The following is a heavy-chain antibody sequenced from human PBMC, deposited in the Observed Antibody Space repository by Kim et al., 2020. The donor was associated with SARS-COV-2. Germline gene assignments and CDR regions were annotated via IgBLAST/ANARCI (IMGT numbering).Heavy chain of an antibody. CDR2: ISAYNGNT. CDR3: ARIPNYYDSSGYYAKGTYYCDY. D-gene: IGHD3-22*01. J-gene: IGHJ4*02. CDR1: GYTFTNYG. V-gene: IGHV1-18*01. Sequence: ASVKVSCKASGYTFTNYGISWVRQAPGQGLEWMGWISAYNGNTNYAQKLQGRVTMATDTSTSTAYLELRSLRSDDTAVYYCARIPNYYDSSGYYAKGTYYCDYWGQGTLVTVSS.